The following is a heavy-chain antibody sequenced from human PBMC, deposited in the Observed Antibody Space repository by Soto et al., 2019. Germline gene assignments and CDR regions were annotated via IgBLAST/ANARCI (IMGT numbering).Heavy chain of an antibody. Sequence: SETLSLTCTVSGGSISSYYWSWIRQPPGKGLEWIGYIYYSGSTNYNPSLKSRVTISVDTSKNQFSLKLSSVTAADTAVYYCARGVRDTWFDPWGQGTLVTVSS. J-gene: IGHJ5*02. CDR3: ARGVRDTWFDP. CDR1: GGSISSYY. CDR2: IYYSGST. V-gene: IGHV4-59*01.